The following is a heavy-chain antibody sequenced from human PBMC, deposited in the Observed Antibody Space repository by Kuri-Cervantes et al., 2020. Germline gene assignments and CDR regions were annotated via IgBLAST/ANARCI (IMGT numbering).Heavy chain of an antibody. CDR2: TIPIFGTA. CDR1: GGTFSSYA. V-gene: IGHV1-69*13. D-gene: IGHD3-16*01. CDR3: ARSQFGPNYYYYMDV. J-gene: IGHJ6*03. Sequence: SVKVSCKASGGTFSSYAISWVRQAPGQGLEWMGGTIPIFGTANYAQKFQGRVTITADESTSTAYMELSSLRSEDTAVYYCARSQFGPNYYYYMDVWGKGTTVTVSS.